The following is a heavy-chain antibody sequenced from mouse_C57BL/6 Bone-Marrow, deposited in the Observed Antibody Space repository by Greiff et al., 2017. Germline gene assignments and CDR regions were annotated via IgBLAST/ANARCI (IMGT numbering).Heavy chain of an antibody. CDR3: ARSETAQATFLFDY. V-gene: IGHV1-82*01. D-gene: IGHD3-2*02. CDR2: IYPGDGDT. J-gene: IGHJ2*01. CDR1: GYAFSSSW. Sequence: QVQLQQSGPELVKPGASVKISCKASGYAFSSSWMNWVKQRPGKGLEWIGRIYPGDGDTNYNGKFTGKATLTADKSSSTAYMQLSSLTSEDSAVYFCARSETAQATFLFDYWGQGTTLTVSS.